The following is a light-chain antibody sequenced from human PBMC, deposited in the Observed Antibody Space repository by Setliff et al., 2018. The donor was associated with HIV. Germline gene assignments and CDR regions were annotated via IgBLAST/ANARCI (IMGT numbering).Light chain of an antibody. CDR1: SSDIGDYES. Sequence: SALAQPASVSGSPGQSITISCTGSSSDIGDYESVSWYQQHPGEVPKLMIYEVDRRPSGISHRFSGSKSGNTASLTISGLQVEDEADYYCCSYGSGDIWVFGGGTKVTVL. J-gene: IGLJ3*02. CDR2: EVD. V-gene: IGLV2-14*03. CDR3: CSYGSGDIWV.